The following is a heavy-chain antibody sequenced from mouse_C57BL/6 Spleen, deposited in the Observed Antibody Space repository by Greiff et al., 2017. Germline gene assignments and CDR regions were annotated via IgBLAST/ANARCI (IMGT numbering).Heavy chain of an antibody. CDR2: IYPGDGDT. CDR1: GYAFSSYW. D-gene: IGHD1-1*01. CDR3: ARAYYYGSSYADWYCDV. J-gene: IGHJ1*03. Sequence: QVQLQQSGAELVKPGASVKISCKASGYAFSSYWMNWVKQRPGKGLEWIGQIYPGDGDTNYNGKFKGKATLTADKSSSTAYMQLSSLTSEDSAVYFCARAYYYGSSYADWYCDVWGTGTTVTVSS. V-gene: IGHV1-80*01.